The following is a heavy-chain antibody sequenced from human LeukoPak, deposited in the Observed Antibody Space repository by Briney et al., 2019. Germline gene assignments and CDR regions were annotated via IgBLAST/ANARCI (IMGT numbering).Heavy chain of an antibody. V-gene: IGHV1-46*01. CDR3: AIIAAADPVDY. CDR2: INPSGGST. J-gene: IGHJ4*02. Sequence: PVASVKVSCKASGYTFTSYYMHWVRQAPGQGLEWMGIINPSGGSTSYAQKFQGRVTMTRDTSTSTVYMELSSLRSEDTAVYYCAIIAAADPVDYWGQGTLVTVSS. D-gene: IGHD6-13*01. CDR1: GYTFTSYY.